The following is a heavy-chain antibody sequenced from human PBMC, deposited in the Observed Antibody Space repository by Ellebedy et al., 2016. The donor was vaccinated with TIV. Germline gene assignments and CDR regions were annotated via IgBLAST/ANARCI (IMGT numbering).Heavy chain of an antibody. CDR2: INHSGST. CDR1: GGSFSGYY. D-gene: IGHD3-10*01. Sequence: SETLSLTXAVYGGSFSGYYWSWIRQPPGKGLEWIGEINHSGSTNYNPSLKSRVTISVDTSKNQFSLKLSSVTAADTAVYYCASALSWFGEFAVSGMDVWGQGTTVTVSS. J-gene: IGHJ6*02. V-gene: IGHV4-34*01. CDR3: ASALSWFGEFAVSGMDV.